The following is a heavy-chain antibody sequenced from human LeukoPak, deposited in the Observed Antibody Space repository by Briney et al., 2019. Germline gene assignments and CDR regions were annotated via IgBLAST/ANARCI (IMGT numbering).Heavy chain of an antibody. CDR2: INPYSGDT. CDR3: ARDPRDGYNCPFDY. V-gene: IGHV1-2*02. D-gene: IGHD5-24*01. Sequence: ASVKVSCKASGYTFSDYFIHWVRQALGQGLEWMGWINPYSGDTNYAQIFQGRVTTTRDTSITTAYMELSRLTSDDTAVYYCARDPRDGYNCPFDYWGQGTLVTVSS. CDR1: GYTFSDYF. J-gene: IGHJ4*02.